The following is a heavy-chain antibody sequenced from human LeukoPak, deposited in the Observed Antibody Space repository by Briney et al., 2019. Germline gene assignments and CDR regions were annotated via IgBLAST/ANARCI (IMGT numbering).Heavy chain of an antibody. Sequence: PGGSLRLSCAASGFSFTTHSMNWVRQAPGKGLEWVSFISVTSSFISYADSVKGRFTISRDNAKNSLYLQMNSLRAEDTAVYYCAGDGCGGDCYPYYFDYWGQGTLVTVSS. CDR3: AGDGCGGDCYPYYFDY. V-gene: IGHV3-21*05. J-gene: IGHJ4*02. D-gene: IGHD2-21*02. CDR1: GFSFTTHS. CDR2: ISVTSSFI.